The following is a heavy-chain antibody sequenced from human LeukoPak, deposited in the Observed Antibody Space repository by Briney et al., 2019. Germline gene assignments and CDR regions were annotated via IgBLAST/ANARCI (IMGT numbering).Heavy chain of an antibody. CDR2: TSSSGFTI. V-gene: IGHV3-48*03. CDR3: ARWAYHNYDSSTCNQKYDYGMDV. J-gene: IGHJ6*01. CDR1: GFTFSTYE. D-gene: IGHD3-22*01. Sequence: GGSLRPSCAASGFTFSTYEMNWVRQAPGKGLEWVSYTSSSGFTIHYADSVKGRFTISRDNAKKSLYLQMNSLRVEDTAVYYCARWAYHNYDSSTCNQKYDYGMDVSGQGTTVTLSS.